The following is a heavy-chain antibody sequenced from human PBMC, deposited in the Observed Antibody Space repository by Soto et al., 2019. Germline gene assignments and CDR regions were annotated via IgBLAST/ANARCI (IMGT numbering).Heavy chain of an antibody. J-gene: IGHJ4*02. D-gene: IGHD1-26*01. CDR1: GYTFTAYY. CDR2: INPGGGGT. V-gene: IGHV1-2*02. CDR3: ARALSFGSGTFDY. Sequence: QVQLVQSGAEVKKPGASVKVSCKTSGYTFTAYYIHWVRQAPGQGLEWMGCINPGGGGTKYAQKFQGRVTMTRDTSITTAYMDRSSLRSDGTAFYYCARALSFGSGTFDYWGQGTLVTVSS.